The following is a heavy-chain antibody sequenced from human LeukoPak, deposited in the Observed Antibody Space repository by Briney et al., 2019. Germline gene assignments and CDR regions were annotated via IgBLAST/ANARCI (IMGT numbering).Heavy chain of an antibody. J-gene: IGHJ3*02. CDR1: GYTFTGYY. CDR2: INPNSGGT. V-gene: IGHV1-2*02. D-gene: IGHD5-18*01. Sequence: ASVKVSCKASGYTFTGYYMHWVRQAPGQGLEWMGWINPNSGGTSYAQKFQGRVTMTRDTSISTAYMELSRLRSDGTAVYYCARERIQLSDAFDIWGQGTMVTVSS. CDR3: ARERIQLSDAFDI.